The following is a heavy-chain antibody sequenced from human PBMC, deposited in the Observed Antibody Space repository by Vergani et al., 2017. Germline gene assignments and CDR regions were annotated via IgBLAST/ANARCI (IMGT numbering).Heavy chain of an antibody. J-gene: IGHJ6*03. CDR3: ARASLRALVGYYYYMDV. CDR2: IFPSGNS. V-gene: IGHV4-30-2*01. Sequence: QVRLQESGPGLVKPSQTLSLTCAVSGDSTTNGGLSWNWIRQPPGKGPEWIGYIFPSGNSDYNPSLKKRVSISLDKSKNQFYLWVNSVTAADTAVYFCARASLRALVGYYYYMDVWGKGKTVVVSS. D-gene: IGHD3-16*02. CDR1: GDSTTNGGLS.